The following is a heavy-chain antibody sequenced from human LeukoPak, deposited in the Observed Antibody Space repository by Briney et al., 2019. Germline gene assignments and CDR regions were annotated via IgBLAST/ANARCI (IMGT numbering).Heavy chain of an antibody. CDR3: ARVDIPAATSRWE. Sequence: ASVKVSCKASGYTFTGYYMHWVRQAPGQGLEWMGWINPNSGGTNYAQKFQGRVTMTRDTAISTAYMEPSRLRSDDTAVYYCARVDIPAATSRWEWGQGTLVTVSS. CDR2: INPNSGGT. D-gene: IGHD2-2*01. J-gene: IGHJ4*02. CDR1: GYTFTGYY. V-gene: IGHV1-2*02.